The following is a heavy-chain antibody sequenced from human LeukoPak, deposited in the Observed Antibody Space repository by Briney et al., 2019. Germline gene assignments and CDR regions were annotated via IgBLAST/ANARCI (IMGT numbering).Heavy chain of an antibody. J-gene: IGHJ4*02. CDR3: AKDRGGGGFNFFDF. D-gene: IGHD5-24*01. CDR2: ISGNGGST. Sequence: GGSLRLSCAASGFTFSNYAMSWVRQAPGKGLEWVSGISGNGGSTYYADSVQGRFAISRDNAKNSLYLQMNSLRAEDTAFYYCAKDRGGGGFNFFDFWGQGTLVTVSS. V-gene: IGHV3-23*01. CDR1: GFTFSNYA.